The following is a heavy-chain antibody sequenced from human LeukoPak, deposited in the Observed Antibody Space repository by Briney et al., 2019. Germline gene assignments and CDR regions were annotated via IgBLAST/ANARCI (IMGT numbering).Heavy chain of an antibody. V-gene: IGHV4-39*01. Sequence: QSSETLSLTCTVSGGSISSSNYYWGWIRQPPGKGLEWIGSIYNSGSTFYNPSLKSRVTMSVDTSKNQFSLKLNSVTAADTAVYFCARNGSNVETTGPVGGYFDSWGQGTLVTVSS. CDR1: GGSISSSNYY. CDR2: IYNSGST. CDR3: ARNGSNVETTGPVGGYFDS. D-gene: IGHD1-26*01. J-gene: IGHJ4*02.